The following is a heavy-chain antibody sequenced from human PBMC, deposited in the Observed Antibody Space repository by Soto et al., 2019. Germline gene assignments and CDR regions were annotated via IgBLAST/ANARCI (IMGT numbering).Heavy chain of an antibody. CDR2: IIGSGGIT. V-gene: IGHV3-23*01. D-gene: IGHD2-2*01. CDR1: GFTFSNYA. J-gene: IGHJ4*02. Sequence: EVQLLESGGGLVQPGGSLRLSCAASGFTFSNYAMGWVRQAPGKGLEWVSSIIGSGGITYNADSVKGRLTISRDNSKDTLFLQINSLRAEHTAVYYCARTSSTTAPLCYWGQQIMVTVS. CDR3: ARTSSTTAPLCY.